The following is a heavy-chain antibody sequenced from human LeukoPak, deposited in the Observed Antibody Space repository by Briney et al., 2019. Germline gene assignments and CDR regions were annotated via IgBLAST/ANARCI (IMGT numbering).Heavy chain of an antibody. CDR2: IQSKTDGGTT. CDR1: GSTPGNAG. Sequence: PGGSLRLSFAAPGSTPGNAGLNWVGRAPGKGLEWVGRIQSKTDGGTTEYAAPVKGRFTISRDDSTNTLYLQMNSLKTEDTGVYYCAAGGRVWGQGTTVTVSS. V-gene: IGHV3-15*07. CDR3: AAGGRV. J-gene: IGHJ6*02. D-gene: IGHD3-10*01.